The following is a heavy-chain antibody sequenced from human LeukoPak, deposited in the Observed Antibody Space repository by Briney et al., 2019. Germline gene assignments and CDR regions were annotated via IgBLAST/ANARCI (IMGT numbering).Heavy chain of an antibody. CDR2: IGTAGNT. CDR1: GFTFSNYD. D-gene: IGHD3-22*01. V-gene: IGHV3-13*01. CDR3: ARTYYDSSGYSTYFDY. Sequence: GGSLRLSCAASGFTFSNYDMHWVRQAPGKGLEWVSVIGTAGNTYYLGSVKGRFTISRDNAKNSLYLQMNSLRAEDTAVYYCARTYYDSSGYSTYFDYWGQGTLVTVSS. J-gene: IGHJ4*02.